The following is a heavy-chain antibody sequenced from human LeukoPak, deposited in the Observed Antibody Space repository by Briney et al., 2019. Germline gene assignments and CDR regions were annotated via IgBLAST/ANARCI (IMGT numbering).Heavy chain of an antibody. D-gene: IGHD3-9*01. CDR2: ITNSGTTI. CDR3: ARDGHYDILTGYFQD. Sequence: GGSLRLSCAASGFTFSDYYMCWVRQAPGKGLEWVSYITNSGTTIYYADSVKGRFTISRDNAKNSLYLQMNSLRAEDTAVYYCARDGHYDILTGYFQDWGQGTLVTVSS. CDR1: GFTFSDYY. J-gene: IGHJ1*01. V-gene: IGHV3-11*01.